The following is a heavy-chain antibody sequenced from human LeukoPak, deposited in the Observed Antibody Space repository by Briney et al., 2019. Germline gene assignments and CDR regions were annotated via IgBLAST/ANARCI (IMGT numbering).Heavy chain of an antibody. Sequence: ASVKVSCKASGYTFTSYGISWVRQAPGQGLEWMGWISAYNGNTNYAQKLQGRVTMTTDTSTSTAYMELRSLRFDDTAVYYCATQAIDYGDYKLDYWGLGTLVTVSS. V-gene: IGHV1-18*01. J-gene: IGHJ4*02. CDR1: GYTFTSYG. D-gene: IGHD4-17*01. CDR3: ATQAIDYGDYKLDY. CDR2: ISAYNGNT.